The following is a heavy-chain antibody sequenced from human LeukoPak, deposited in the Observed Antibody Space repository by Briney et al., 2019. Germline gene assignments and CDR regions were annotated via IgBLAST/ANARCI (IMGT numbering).Heavy chain of an antibody. D-gene: IGHD3-10*01. Sequence: GGSLRLSCAASGFTFSSYAMSWVRQAPGKGLEWVSATSGSGGSTYYADSVKGRFTISRDNSKNTLYLQMNSLRAEDTAVYYCAKLKSYYYGSGTPGYFDYWDQGTLVTVSS. V-gene: IGHV3-23*01. CDR2: TSGSGGST. CDR3: AKLKSYYYGSGTPGYFDY. J-gene: IGHJ4*02. CDR1: GFTFSSYA.